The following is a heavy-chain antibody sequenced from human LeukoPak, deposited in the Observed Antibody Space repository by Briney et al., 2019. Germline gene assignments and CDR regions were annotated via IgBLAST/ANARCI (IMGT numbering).Heavy chain of an antibody. CDR2: IYHSGST. CDR3: ARFLYRFGYYFDY. V-gene: IGHV4-30-2*01. Sequence: TLSLTCAVSGGSISSGGYSWSWIRQPPGKGLEWIGYIYHSGSTYYNPSLKSRVTISVDRSKNQFSLKLSSVTAADTAVYYCARFLYRFGYYFDYWGQGTLVTVSS. D-gene: IGHD3-10*01. J-gene: IGHJ4*02. CDR1: GGSISSGGYS.